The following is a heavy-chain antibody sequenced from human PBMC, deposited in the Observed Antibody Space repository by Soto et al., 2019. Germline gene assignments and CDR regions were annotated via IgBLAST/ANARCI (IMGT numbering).Heavy chain of an antibody. D-gene: IGHD3-3*01. Sequence: PGESLKIPWKGSGYSFTSYWIGWVRKMPGKGLEWMGLIYAGDSRTRYSPSFQGQVTISADKSTSTAYLQWSSLQASDTAMYYCARILDGGSATAYWGQGTLVTVSP. V-gene: IGHV5-51*01. CDR2: IYAGDSRT. CDR1: GYSFTSYW. J-gene: IGHJ4*02. CDR3: ARILDGGSATAY.